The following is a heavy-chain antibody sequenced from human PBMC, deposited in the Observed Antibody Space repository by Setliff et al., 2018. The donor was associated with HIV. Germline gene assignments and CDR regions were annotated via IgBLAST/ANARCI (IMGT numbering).Heavy chain of an antibody. Sequence: PSETLSLTCTVSGDSISSGAYYWTWLRQPAGKGLGWIGHAYTSGSTNYNPSLKSRVTISLDKSKNQFSLKLSSLTATDTAVYYCARGETYDFWSGYGNAIDIWGQGTMVTVSS. V-gene: IGHV4-61*09. CDR2: AYTSGST. CDR1: GDSISSGAYY. CDR3: ARGETYDFWSGYGNAIDI. D-gene: IGHD3-3*01. J-gene: IGHJ3*02.